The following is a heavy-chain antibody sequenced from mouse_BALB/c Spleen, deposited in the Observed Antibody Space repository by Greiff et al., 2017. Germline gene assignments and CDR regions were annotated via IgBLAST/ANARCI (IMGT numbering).Heavy chain of an antibody. J-gene: IGHJ4*01. CDR1: GFSLTSYG. CDR2: IWSGGST. Sequence: VKLQESGPGLVQPSQSLSITCTVSGFSLTSYGVHWVRQSPGKGLEWLGVIWSGGSTDYNAAFISRLSISKDNSKSQVFFKMNSLQANDTAIYYCARKGLLRLRSAMDYWGQGTSVTVSS. CDR3: ARKGLLRLRSAMDY. D-gene: IGHD1-2*01. V-gene: IGHV2-2*02.